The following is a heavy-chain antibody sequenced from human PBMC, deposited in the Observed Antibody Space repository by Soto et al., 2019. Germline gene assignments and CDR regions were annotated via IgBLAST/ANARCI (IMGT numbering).Heavy chain of an antibody. V-gene: IGHV4-59*08. CDR3: ARFFGDPSLGWFDP. Sequence: SETLSLTCTVSGGSISSYYWSWIRQPPGKGLEWIGYIYYSGSTNYNPSLKSRVTISVDTSKNQFSLKLSSVTAADTAVYYCARFFGDPSLGWFDPWGQGTLVTVSS. CDR1: GGSISSYY. J-gene: IGHJ5*02. CDR2: IYYSGST. D-gene: IGHD3-10*01.